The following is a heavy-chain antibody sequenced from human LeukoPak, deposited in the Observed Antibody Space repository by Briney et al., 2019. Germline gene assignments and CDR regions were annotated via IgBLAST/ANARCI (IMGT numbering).Heavy chain of an antibody. CDR3: ARAPMIVVIFPPRLDY. J-gene: IGHJ4*02. V-gene: IGHV1-2*02. CDR1: GYTFTGYY. CDR2: MNPNSGGT. Sequence: ASVKLSCKASGYTFTGYYIHWVRQAPGQGLEWMGWMNPNSGGTNYAQKFQDRVTMTGDTSISTAYMELSGLKSDDTAVYYCARAPMIVVIFPPRLDYWGQGTLVTVSS. D-gene: IGHD3-22*01.